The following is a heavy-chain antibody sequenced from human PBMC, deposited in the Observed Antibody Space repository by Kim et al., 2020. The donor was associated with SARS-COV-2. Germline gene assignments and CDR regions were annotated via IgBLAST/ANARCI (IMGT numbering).Heavy chain of an antibody. CDR1: GFTFSSYA. J-gene: IGHJ6*02. V-gene: IGHV3-23*01. D-gene: IGHD3-16*02. Sequence: GVSLRLSCAASGFTFSSYAMSWVRQAPGKGLEWVSAISGSGGSTYYADSVKGRFTISRDNSKNTLYLQMNSLRAEDTAVYYCAKAPNPKYYDYVWGGYPYYYGMDVWVQGNTVTVSS. CDR2: ISGSGGST. CDR3: AKAPNPKYYDYVWGGYPYYYGMDV.